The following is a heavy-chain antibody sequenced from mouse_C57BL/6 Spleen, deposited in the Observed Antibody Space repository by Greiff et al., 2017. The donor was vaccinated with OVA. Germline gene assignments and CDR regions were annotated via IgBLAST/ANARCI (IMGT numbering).Heavy chain of an antibody. Sequence: QVQLQQSGAELVKPGASVKISCTASGYAFSSYWMNWVKQRPGKGLEWIGQIYPGDGDTNYNGKFKGKATLTADKSSSTAYMQLSSLTSEDSAVYFCARGGSYYAMDYWGQGTSVTVSS. J-gene: IGHJ4*01. V-gene: IGHV1-80*01. CDR2: IYPGDGDT. CDR3: ARGGSYYAMDY. CDR1: GYAFSSYW.